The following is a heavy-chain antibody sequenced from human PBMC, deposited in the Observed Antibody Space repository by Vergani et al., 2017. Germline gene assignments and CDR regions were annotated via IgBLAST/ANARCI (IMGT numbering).Heavy chain of an antibody. CDR3: ARRRLYTRYHDACDI. CDR2: ISAYNGNT. D-gene: IGHD3-16*02. V-gene: IGHV1-18*04. CDR1: GYTFTSYG. Sequence: QVQLVQSGAEVKKTGASVKVSCKASGYTFTSYGISWVRQGPGQGLEWMGWISAYNGNTNYAQKLQCRVTMTTDTSPSTAYMEMRSLRSDDTAVYYGARRRLYTRYHDACDIWGQGTMVTVSS. J-gene: IGHJ3*02.